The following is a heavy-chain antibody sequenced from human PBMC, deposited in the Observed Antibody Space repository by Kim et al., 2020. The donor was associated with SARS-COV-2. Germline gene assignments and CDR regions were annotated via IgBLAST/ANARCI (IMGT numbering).Heavy chain of an antibody. CDR1: GFTFSHYM. J-gene: IGHJ6*03. Sequence: GGSLRLSCEASGFTFSHYMMSWVRQAPGKGLEWLAYLTRSGDIIFYADSVRGRFTISRDNAKNSMFLQMNSLRAEDTAVYFCVRQTTESTGRDYYDYMD. CDR3: VRQTTESTGRDYYDYMD. CDR2: LTRSGDII. D-gene: IGHD1-1*01. V-gene: IGHV3-48*04.